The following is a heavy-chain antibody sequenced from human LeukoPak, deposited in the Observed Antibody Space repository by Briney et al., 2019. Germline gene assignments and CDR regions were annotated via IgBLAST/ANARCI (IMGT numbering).Heavy chain of an antibody. Sequence: SETLSLTCTVSDDSITMYYWTWMRQPPAKGLEWGGYVDHTGSTKFNPSLNGRVSISRDTSSNFFSLRLRSVTAADTAVYFCARGRVSSSTWYSTYYYFFYMDFWGKGTTVTVSS. D-gene: IGHD4-11*01. V-gene: IGHV4-59*01. J-gene: IGHJ6*03. CDR2: VDHTGST. CDR1: DDSITMYY. CDR3: ARGRVSSSTWYSTYYYFFYMDF.